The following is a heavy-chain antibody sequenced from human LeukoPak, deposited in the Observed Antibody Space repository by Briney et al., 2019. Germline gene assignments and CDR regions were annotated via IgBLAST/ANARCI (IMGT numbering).Heavy chain of an antibody. CDR1: GGSFSGYY. CDR3: ARRYYPGIAVAAYGY. Sequence: SETLSLTCAVYGGSFSGYYWSWIRQPPGKGLEWIGEINHSGSTNYNPSLKSRVTISVDTSKNQFSLKLSSVTAADTAVYHCARRYYPGIAVAAYGYWGQGTLVTVSS. CDR2: INHSGST. J-gene: IGHJ4*02. V-gene: IGHV4-34*01. D-gene: IGHD6-19*01.